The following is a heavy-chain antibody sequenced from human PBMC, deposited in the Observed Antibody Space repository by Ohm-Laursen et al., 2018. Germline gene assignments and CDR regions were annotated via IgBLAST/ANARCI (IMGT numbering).Heavy chain of an antibody. CDR3: AKDQGGGNPINYYYYNGMDV. CDR2: ISWDGGST. Sequence: SLRLSCTASGFTFDDYTMHWVRQAPGKGLEWVSLISWDGGSTYYADSVKGRFTISRDNSKNTLFLQMNSLRAEDTAVYYCAKDQGGGNPINYYYYNGMDVWGQGTTVTVSS. D-gene: IGHD4-23*01. CDR1: GFTFDDYT. V-gene: IGHV3-43*01. J-gene: IGHJ6*02.